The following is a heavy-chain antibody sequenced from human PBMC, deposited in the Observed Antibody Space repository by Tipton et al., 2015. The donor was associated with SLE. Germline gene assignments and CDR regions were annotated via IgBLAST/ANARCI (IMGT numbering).Heavy chain of an antibody. CDR3: ARDISGYSSSWFYYYSAMDV. CDR1: GFTVSTNY. V-gene: IGHV3-53*01. CDR2: IYSGGST. Sequence: SLRLSCAASGFTVSTNYMTWVRQAPGKGLEWVSLIYSGGSTSYADSVKGRFTISLDTSKNQFSLKLTSVTTADTAVYHCARDISGYSSSWFYYYSAMDVWGQGTTVTVSS. D-gene: IGHD6-13*01. J-gene: IGHJ6*02.